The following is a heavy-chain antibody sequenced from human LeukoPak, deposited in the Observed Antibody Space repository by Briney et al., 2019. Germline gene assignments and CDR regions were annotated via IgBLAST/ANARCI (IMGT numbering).Heavy chain of an antibody. V-gene: IGHV5-51*01. D-gene: IGHD3-22*01. CDR3: ARQGRISTYYYDSSGYYYGY. J-gene: IGHJ4*02. CDR1: GYSFTSYW. Sequence: GESLKISCKGSGYSFTSYWIGWVRQMPGKGLEWMGIIYPGDSDTGYSPSFQGQVTISADKSISTAYLQWSSLKASDTAMYYCARQGRISTYYYDSSGYYYGYWGQGTLVTVSS. CDR2: IYPGDSDT.